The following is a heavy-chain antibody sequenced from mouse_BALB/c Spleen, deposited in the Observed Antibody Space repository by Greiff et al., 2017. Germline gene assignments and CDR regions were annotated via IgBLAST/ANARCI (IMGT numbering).Heavy chain of an antibody. CDR2: ISYSGST. CDR1: GYSITSDYA. V-gene: IGHV3-2*02. Sequence: EVQLKESGPGLVKPSQSLSLTCTVTGYSITSDYAWNWIRQFPGNKLEWMGYISYSGSTSYNPSLKSRISITRDTSKNQFFLQLNSVTTEDTATYYCAREPDAMDYWGQGTSVTVSS. CDR3: AREPDAMDY. J-gene: IGHJ4*01.